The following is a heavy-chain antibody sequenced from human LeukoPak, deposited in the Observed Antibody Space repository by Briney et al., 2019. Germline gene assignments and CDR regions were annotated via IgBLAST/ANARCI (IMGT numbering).Heavy chain of an antibody. V-gene: IGHV3-23*01. Sequence: RGSLRLSCAASGFTFAGYAMTWVRQAPGKGLEWVSLISGSGGSTYYADVVKGRFTFSRDNSKNALYLRMNSLRAEDTAAYYCAHWGSSGPFDYWGQGTLVTVSS. D-gene: IGHD6-6*01. CDR3: AHWGSSGPFDY. CDR2: ISGSGGST. CDR1: GFTFAGYA. J-gene: IGHJ4*02.